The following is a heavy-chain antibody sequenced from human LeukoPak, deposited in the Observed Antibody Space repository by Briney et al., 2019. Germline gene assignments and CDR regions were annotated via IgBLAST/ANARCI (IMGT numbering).Heavy chain of an antibody. CDR2: INAGNGNT. Sequence: ASVKVSCKASGYTFTSYAMHWVRQAPGQRLEWMGWINAGNGNTKYSQKFQGRVTITRDTSASIAYMELSSLRSEDTAVYYCARDLTSYYDFWSGYSGFDYWGQGTLVTVSS. CDR3: ARDLTSYYDFWSGYSGFDY. D-gene: IGHD3-3*01. J-gene: IGHJ4*02. V-gene: IGHV1-3*01. CDR1: GYTFTSYA.